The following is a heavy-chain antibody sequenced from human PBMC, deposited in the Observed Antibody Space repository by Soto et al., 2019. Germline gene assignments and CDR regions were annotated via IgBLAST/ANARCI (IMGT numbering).Heavy chain of an antibody. CDR1: GGSISSTNYH. D-gene: IGHD6-19*01. CDR2: ISYRGNT. V-gene: IGHV4-39*01. CDR3: ATSSSGWYGNFDY. Sequence: QLQLQESGPGLVKPSETLSLTCTVSGGSISSTNYHWGWIRQPPGKRLEWIATISYRGNTFYNPSLKSRVTISVDTSKSQFSLKLNSVTAADTAVYYCATSSSGWYGNFDYWGQGTLVTVSS. J-gene: IGHJ4*02.